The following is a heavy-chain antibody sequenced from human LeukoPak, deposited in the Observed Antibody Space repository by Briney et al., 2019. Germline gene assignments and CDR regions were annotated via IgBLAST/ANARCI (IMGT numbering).Heavy chain of an antibody. Sequence: GASVKVSCKASGGTFSSYAISWVRQAPGQGLEWMGRIIPILGIANYAQKFQGRVTMTRDTSTSTVYMELSSLRSEDTAVYYCARGTSGAYYFDYWGQGTLVTVSS. CDR3: ARGTSGAYYFDY. CDR1: GGTFSSYA. V-gene: IGHV1-69*04. CDR2: IIPILGIA. D-gene: IGHD3-10*01. J-gene: IGHJ4*02.